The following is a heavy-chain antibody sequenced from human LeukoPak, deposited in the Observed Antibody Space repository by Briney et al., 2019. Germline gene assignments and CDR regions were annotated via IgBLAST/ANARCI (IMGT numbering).Heavy chain of an antibody. CDR2: ISSSSRSTI. J-gene: IGHJ6*03. D-gene: IGHD5-24*01. CDR3: ARELYTRDGYNSYMDV. Sequence: GGSLRLSCVASGFTFSNYWMSWVRQAPGKGLEWVSYISSSSRSTIYYADSVKGRFTISRDNAKNSLCLQMNSLRAEDTAVYYCARELYTRDGYNSYMDVWGRGTTVTISS. V-gene: IGHV3-48*04. CDR1: GFTFSNYW.